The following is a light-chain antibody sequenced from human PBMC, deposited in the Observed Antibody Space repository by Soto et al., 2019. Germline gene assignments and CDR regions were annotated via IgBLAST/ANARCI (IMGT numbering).Light chain of an antibody. CDR2: VAS. CDR1: QSVSSN. Sequence: EIVMTQSPSTLSVSPGERATLSCRASQSVSSNLAWYHQKPGQSPRLLIYVASNRATGIPARFSGSGSGTEFTLTISRLQSEDFAVYYCQQYNNWPPITFGQGTRLEIK. CDR3: QQYNNWPPIT. J-gene: IGKJ5*01. V-gene: IGKV3-15*01.